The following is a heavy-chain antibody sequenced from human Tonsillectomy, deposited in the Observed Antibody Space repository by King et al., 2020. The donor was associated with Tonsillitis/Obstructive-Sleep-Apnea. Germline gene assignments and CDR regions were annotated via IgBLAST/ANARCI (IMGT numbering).Heavy chain of an antibody. Sequence: QLVQSGAEVKKPGASVKVSCKASGYIFSSYAMHWVRQAPGQRLEWMGWINAGNGNTKYSQKFQGRVTITRDTSASTAYMELRSLRSEDTAVYYCAIPWSGYYCFDYWGQGTLVTVSS. V-gene: IGHV1-3*01. J-gene: IGHJ4*02. CDR2: INAGNGNT. CDR1: GYIFSSYA. D-gene: IGHD3-3*01. CDR3: AIPWSGYYCFDY.